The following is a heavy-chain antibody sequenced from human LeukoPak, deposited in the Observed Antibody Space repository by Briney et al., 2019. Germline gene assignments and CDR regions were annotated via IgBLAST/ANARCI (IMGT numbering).Heavy chain of an antibody. Sequence: PGGSLRLSCSASGFNFNTYTLTWVRQAPGKRPEWLSAITGGHGATYYADSVTGRFTISRDYSRNTVYLHMSALRAEDTAVYYCARDRSTDAISEYWGQGALVAVS. CDR2: ITGGHGAT. J-gene: IGHJ4*02. CDR1: GFNFNTYT. D-gene: IGHD1-1*01. CDR3: ARDRSTDAISEY. V-gene: IGHV3-23*01.